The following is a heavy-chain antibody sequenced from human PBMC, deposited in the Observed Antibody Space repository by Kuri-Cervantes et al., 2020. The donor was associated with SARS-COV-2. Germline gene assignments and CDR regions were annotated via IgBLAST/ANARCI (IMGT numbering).Heavy chain of an antibody. CDR1: GFSVNRFG. J-gene: IGHJ3*02. D-gene: IGHD6-13*01. V-gene: IGHV3-30*03. Sequence: GESLKISCVASGFSVNRFGMHWVRQAPGKGLEWVAVMSSDVGKKSYAVSVKGRFTISRDTSKNTVYLQMDSLTTDDTGVYYCASGYSSRLDAFDIWGQGTMVTVSS. CDR3: ASGYSSRLDAFDI. CDR2: MSSDVGKK.